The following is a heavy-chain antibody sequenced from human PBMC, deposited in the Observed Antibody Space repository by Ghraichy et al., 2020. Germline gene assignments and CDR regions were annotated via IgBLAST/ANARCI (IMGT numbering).Heavy chain of an antibody. CDR3: AREGPSSGNDY. CDR2: IYYSGST. D-gene: IGHD6-19*01. CDR1: GGSISSYY. Sequence: ESLNISCTVSGGSISSYYWSWIRQPPGKGLEWSGYIYYSGSTHYNPSLKSRVTISLDTSKNQFSLKLSSVTAADTAVYYCAREGPSSGNDYWGQGTLVTVSS. V-gene: IGHV4-59*01. J-gene: IGHJ4*02.